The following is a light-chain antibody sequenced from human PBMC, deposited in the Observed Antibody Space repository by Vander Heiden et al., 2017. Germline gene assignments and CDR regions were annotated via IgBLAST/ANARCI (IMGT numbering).Light chain of an antibody. CDR1: KLGYKY. CDR2: QDD. J-gene: IGLJ3*02. V-gene: IGLV3-1*01. CDR3: QAWDSNTLWV. Sequence: SYALPQQPSVSVSPGQTASISCSGDKLGYKYVCWYQQKPGQSPVLVIFQDDKRPSGIPERFSGSNSGNTATLTISGTQAMDEADYYCQAWDSNTLWVFGGGTKLTVL.